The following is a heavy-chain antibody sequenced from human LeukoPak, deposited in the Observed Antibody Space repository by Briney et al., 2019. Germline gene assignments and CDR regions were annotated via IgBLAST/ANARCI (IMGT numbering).Heavy chain of an antibody. J-gene: IGHJ4*02. V-gene: IGHV4-59*01. CDR3: ARETRDYDILTGYETIYHFDY. CDR1: GGSISSYY. CDR2: IYYSGST. Sequence: SETLSLTCTVSGGSISSYYWSWIRQPPGKGLEWIGYIYYSGSTNYNPSLKSRVTISVDTSKNQFSLKLSSVTAADTAVYYCARETRDYDILTGYETIYHFDYWGQGTLVTVSS. D-gene: IGHD3-9*01.